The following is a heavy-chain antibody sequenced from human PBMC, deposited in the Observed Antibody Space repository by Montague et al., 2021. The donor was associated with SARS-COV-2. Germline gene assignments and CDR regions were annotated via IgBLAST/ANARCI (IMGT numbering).Heavy chain of an antibody. D-gene: IGHD3-3*01. CDR3: ARRITIYAFDI. CDR2: IYWDDDK. CDR1: GFSLSTSGVG. V-gene: IGHV2-5*02. J-gene: IGHJ3*02. Sequence: PALVKPTQTLTLTCTFSGFSLSTSGVGVGWIRQPPGKALEWLALIYWDDDKRYSPSLKSRLTITKDTSKNQVVLTMTNMDPVDTATYYCARRITIYAFDIWGLGTMVTVSS.